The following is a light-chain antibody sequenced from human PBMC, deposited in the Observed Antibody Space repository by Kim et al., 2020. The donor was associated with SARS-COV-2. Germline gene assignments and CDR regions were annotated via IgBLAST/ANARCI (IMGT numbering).Light chain of an antibody. CDR2: GAS. V-gene: IGKV3-20*01. Sequence: EIVLTQSPGTLSLSPGERATLSCRASQSVSSNYLAWYQQKPGQAPRLLIYGASSRATGIPDRFSGSGSGTDFTLTITRLEPEYFAVYYCQQYSSSPATFGQGTKVDIK. CDR1: QSVSSNY. J-gene: IGKJ1*01. CDR3: QQYSSSPAT.